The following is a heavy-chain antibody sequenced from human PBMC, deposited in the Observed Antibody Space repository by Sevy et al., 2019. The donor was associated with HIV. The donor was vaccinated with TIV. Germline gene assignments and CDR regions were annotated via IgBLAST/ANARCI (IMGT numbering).Heavy chain of an antibody. D-gene: IGHD2-15*01. J-gene: IGHJ4*02. V-gene: IGHV4-34*01. CDR3: ARDCSGGSCYSGGADY. CDR2: INHSGST. Sequence: SETLSLTCAVYGGSFSGYYWSWIRQPPGKGLEWIGEINHSGSTNYNPSLKSRVTISVDTSKNQFSLELSSVTAADTAVYYCARDCSGGSCYSGGADYWGQGTLVTVSS. CDR1: GGSFSGYY.